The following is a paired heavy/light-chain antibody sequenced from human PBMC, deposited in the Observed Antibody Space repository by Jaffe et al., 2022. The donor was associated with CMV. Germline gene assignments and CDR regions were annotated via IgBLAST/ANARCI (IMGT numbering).Light chain of an antibody. J-gene: IGKJ2*01. CDR1: QSVSSSY. CDR2: GAS. Sequence: EIVLTQSPGTLSLSPGERATLSCRASQSVSSSYLAWYQQKPGQAPRLLIYGASSRATGIPDRFSGSGSGTDFTLTISRLEPEDFAVYYCQQYGSSPQTFGQGTKLEIK. CDR3: QQYGSSPQT. V-gene: IGKV3-20*01.
Heavy chain of an antibody. CDR3: ARVGLGYCSGGSCYVSKPYGAGGMDV. CDR1: GFTFSSYS. V-gene: IGHV3-48*02. D-gene: IGHD2-15*01. Sequence: EVQLVESGGGLVQPGGSLRLSCAASGFTFSSYSMNWVRQAPGKGLEWVSYISSSSSTIYYADSVKGRFTISRDNAKNSLYLQMNSLRDEDTAVYYCARVGLGYCSGGSCYVSKPYGAGGMDVWGQGTTVTVSS. CDR2: ISSSSSTI. J-gene: IGHJ6*02.